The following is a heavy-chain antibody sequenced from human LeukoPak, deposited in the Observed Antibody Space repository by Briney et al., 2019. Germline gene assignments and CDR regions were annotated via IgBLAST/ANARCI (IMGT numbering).Heavy chain of an antibody. CDR2: ISAYNGNT. CDR1: GYTFTRYG. Sequence: ASVKVSCKASGYTFTRYGISGVRQAPGQGLEWMGWISAYNGNTNYAQKLQGRVTMTTDTSPSPAYMELRSLRSDDTAVYYCASARAYYYDSSGYYYDYFDYWGQGTLVTVSS. V-gene: IGHV1-18*01. D-gene: IGHD3-22*01. J-gene: IGHJ4*02. CDR3: ASARAYYYDSSGYYYDYFDY.